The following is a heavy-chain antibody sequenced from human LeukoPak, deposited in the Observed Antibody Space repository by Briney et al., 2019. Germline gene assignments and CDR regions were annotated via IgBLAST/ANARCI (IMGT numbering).Heavy chain of an antibody. J-gene: IGHJ6*03. D-gene: IGHD3-10*01. Sequence: SETLSLTCTVSGGSISSYYWSWIRQPPGKGLEWIGYIYYSGSTNYNPSLKSRVTISVDTSKNQFSLKLSSVTTADTAVYYCARGRSSMVRGYYYYYMDVWGKGTTVTISS. CDR1: GGSISSYY. V-gene: IGHV4-59*01. CDR2: IYYSGST. CDR3: ARGRSSMVRGYYYYYMDV.